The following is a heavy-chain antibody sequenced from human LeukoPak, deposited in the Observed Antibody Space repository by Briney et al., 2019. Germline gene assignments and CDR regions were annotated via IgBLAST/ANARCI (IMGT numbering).Heavy chain of an antibody. Sequence: GALRLSCAASGFTFNRYAMSWVRQAPGEGLEWVSGISGSGDNTYYADSVKGRFTISRDNSKNTLYVQVNSLGTEDTAAYYCAKGSYYDSSGSFYFDYWGQGTLVTVSS. CDR3: AKGSYYDSSGSFYFDY. V-gene: IGHV3-23*01. CDR1: GFTFNRYA. D-gene: IGHD3-22*01. CDR2: ISGSGDNT. J-gene: IGHJ4*02.